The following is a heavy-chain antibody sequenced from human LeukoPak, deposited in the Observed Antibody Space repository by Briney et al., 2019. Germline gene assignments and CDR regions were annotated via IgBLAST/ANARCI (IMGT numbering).Heavy chain of an antibody. CDR2: ITTYNGDT. V-gene: IGHV1-18*01. J-gene: IGHJ4*02. Sequence: GASVKVSCKASGYTFSSYGIGWVRQAPGEGLEWMGWITTYNGDTNYAQRLQGRVTMTTDTSTSTAYMELRSLRSDDTAVYYCARGTYFHYCGQGTLPTVSS. CDR3: ARGTYFHY. CDR1: GYTFSSYG.